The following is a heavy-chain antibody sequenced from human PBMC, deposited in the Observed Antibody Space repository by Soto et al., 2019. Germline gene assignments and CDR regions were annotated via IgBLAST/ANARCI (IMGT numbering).Heavy chain of an antibody. CDR3: ARDTRTLPYFDWLYPTSDAFDI. J-gene: IGHJ3*02. D-gene: IGHD3-9*01. Sequence: ASVKVSCKASGYTFTSYGISWVRQAPGQGLEWMGWISAYNGNTNYAQKLQGRVTMTTDTSTSTAYMELRSLRSDDTAVYYCARDTRTLPYFDWLYPTSDAFDIWGQGTMVTVSS. CDR1: GYTFTSYG. V-gene: IGHV1-18*01. CDR2: ISAYNGNT.